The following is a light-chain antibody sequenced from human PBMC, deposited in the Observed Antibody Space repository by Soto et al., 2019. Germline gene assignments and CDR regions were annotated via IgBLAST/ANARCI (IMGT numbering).Light chain of an antibody. CDR1: QNIRKY. J-gene: IGKJ2*01. CDR2: AAS. Sequence: DIQMTQSPSSLSASVGDRVTITCRASQNIRKYLNWYQQKPGKAPQLLIYAASSLQSGVPSRFSVSGSGTDFTLTISSLQPEDFATYYCQQSISTPTFGQGTKLEIK. V-gene: IGKV1-39*01. CDR3: QQSISTPT.